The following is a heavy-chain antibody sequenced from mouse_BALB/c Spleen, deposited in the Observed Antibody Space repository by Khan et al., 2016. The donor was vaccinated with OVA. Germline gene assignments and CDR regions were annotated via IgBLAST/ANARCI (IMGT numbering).Heavy chain of an antibody. CDR3: TRPYRFDERFAV. D-gene: IGHD2-14*01. Sequence: EVELVESGGGLVQPGGSLKLSCATSGFTFSDYYMYWVRQTLEKSLEWVAYISYTGDSTYYLDTVEGRFPISRDNAKNTLYLQMSRLKSEATAMYSCTRPYRFDERFAVWGQGTLVTVSP. CDR1: GFTFSDYY. V-gene: IGHV5-12*02. CDR2: ISYTGDST. J-gene: IGHJ3*01.